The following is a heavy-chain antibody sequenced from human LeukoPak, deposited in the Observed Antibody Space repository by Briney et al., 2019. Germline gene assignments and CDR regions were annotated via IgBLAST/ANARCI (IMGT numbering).Heavy chain of an antibody. Sequence: ASVKVSCKASGYTFTSYDINWVRQATGQGLEWMGWMNPNSGNTGYAQKFQGRVTITRNTSISTAYMELSSLRSEDTAVYYCARGDRIASDFWSGYYDLDYWGQGTLVTVSS. CDR2: MNPNSGNT. CDR3: ARGDRIASDFWSGYYDLDY. J-gene: IGHJ4*02. CDR1: GYTFTSYD. D-gene: IGHD3-3*01. V-gene: IGHV1-8*03.